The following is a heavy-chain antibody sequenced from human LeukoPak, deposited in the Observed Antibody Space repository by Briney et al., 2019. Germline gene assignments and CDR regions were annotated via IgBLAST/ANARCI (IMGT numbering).Heavy chain of an antibody. D-gene: IGHD4-17*01. V-gene: IGHV3-33*01. CDR1: GFTFSSYG. Sequence: GGSLRLSCAASGFTFSSYGMHWVRQAPGKGLEWVAVIWYDGSNKYYADSVKGRFTISRDNSKNTLYLQMNSLRAEDTAVYYCARDQYDYGXXXAFDIWGQGTMVTVSS. J-gene: IGHJ3*02. CDR3: ARDQYDYGXXXAFDI. CDR2: IWYDGSNK.